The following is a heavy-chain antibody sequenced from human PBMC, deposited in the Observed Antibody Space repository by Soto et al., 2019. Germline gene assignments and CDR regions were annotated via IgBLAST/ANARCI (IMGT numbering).Heavy chain of an antibody. CDR1: GGSISSGDYY. V-gene: IGHV4-30-4*01. J-gene: IGHJ5*02. Sequence: QVQLQESGPGLVKPSQTLSLTCTVSGGSISSGDYYWSWIRQPPGKGLEWIGYIYYSGSTYYNPSLKSRVTISVDTSKTQFPLKLSSVTAADTAVYYCVRVCISTSCSPFDPWGQGTLVTVSS. CDR3: VRVCISTSCSPFDP. CDR2: IYYSGST. D-gene: IGHD2-2*01.